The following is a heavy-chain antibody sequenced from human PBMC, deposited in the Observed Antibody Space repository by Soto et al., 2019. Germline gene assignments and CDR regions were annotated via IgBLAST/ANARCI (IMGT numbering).Heavy chain of an antibody. CDR2: ISSNGGST. CDR3: VKSDFWSLYTGNYYGMDV. Sequence: GGSLRLSCSASGFTFSSYAMHWVRQAPGKGLEYVSAISSNGGSTYYADSVKGRFTISRDNSKNTLYLQMGSLRAEDTAVYYCVKSDFWSLYTGNYYGMDVWGQGTTVTVSS. D-gene: IGHD3-3*01. CDR1: GFTFSSYA. V-gene: IGHV3-64D*06. J-gene: IGHJ6*02.